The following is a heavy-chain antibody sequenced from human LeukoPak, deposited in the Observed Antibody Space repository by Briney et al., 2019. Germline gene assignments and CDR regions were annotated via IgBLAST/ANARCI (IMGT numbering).Heavy chain of an antibody. J-gene: IGHJ4*02. CDR1: SDSLSSYY. Sequence: SETLSLTCTVSSDSLSSYYWSWIRQPPGKGLEWIGYIYYSGGTNYNPSLKSRVTISVDSSKIQFSLKLSSVTAADTAVYYCARCGHGYGTYYFDYWGQRSLVTVSS. D-gene: IGHD5-18*01. CDR3: ARCGHGYGTYYFDY. CDR2: IYYSGGT. V-gene: IGHV4-59*01.